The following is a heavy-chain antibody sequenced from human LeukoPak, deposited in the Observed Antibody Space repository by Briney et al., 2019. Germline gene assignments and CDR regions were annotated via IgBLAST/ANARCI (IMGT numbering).Heavy chain of an antibody. CDR2: ISSSGSTI. V-gene: IGHV3-11*01. D-gene: IGHD3-22*01. J-gene: IGHJ4*02. CDR1: GYTFSDYY. CDR3: ASAHYYDSSGYSFDY. Sequence: GGSLRLSCVASGYTFSDYYMSWIRQAPGKGLEWVSYISSSGSTIYYAESVKGRFTISRDKAKNSLYMQMNSLRAEDTAVYYCASAHYYDSSGYSFDYWGQGALVTVSS.